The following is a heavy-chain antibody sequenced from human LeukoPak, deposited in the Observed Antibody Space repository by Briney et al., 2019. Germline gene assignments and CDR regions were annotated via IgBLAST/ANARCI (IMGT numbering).Heavy chain of an antibody. CDR2: ISSRSSDT. V-gene: IGHV3-48*04. J-gene: IGHJ6*02. CDR3: ARGSGSYPGGMDV. Sequence: QTGGSLRLSCAASGFTFSRYSMNWVRQAPGKGLEWVSHISSRSSDTYYADSVKGRFTISRDNAKNSLYLQMNSLRAEDTAVYYCARGSGSYPGGMDVWGQGTTVTVSS. CDR1: GFTFSRYS. D-gene: IGHD3-10*01.